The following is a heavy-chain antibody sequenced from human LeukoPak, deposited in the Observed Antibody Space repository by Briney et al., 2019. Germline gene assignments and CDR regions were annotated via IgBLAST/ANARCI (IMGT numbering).Heavy chain of an antibody. D-gene: IGHD2-8*02. J-gene: IGHJ4*02. CDR3: TTWSGGTSDS. CDR1: GLTFVNAW. CDR2: MKAETDGGTI. V-gene: IGHV3-15*01. Sequence: GGSLRLSCAVSGLTFVNAWMSWVRQSPGKGLEWVGRMKAETDGGTIDYAAPVKGRFTISRNDSKDTPYLQMTGLKTEDTAAYYCTTWSGGTSDSWGQGTLVTVSS.